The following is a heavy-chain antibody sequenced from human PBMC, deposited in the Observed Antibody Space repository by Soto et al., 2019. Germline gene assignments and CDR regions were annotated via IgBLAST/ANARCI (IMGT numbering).Heavy chain of an antibody. J-gene: IGHJ4*02. CDR2: INAGNGNT. CDR1: GYTFTSYA. D-gene: IGHD3-3*01. CDR3: ARATGRDYDFWSGYYTEFDY. V-gene: IGHV1-3*01. Sequence: ASVKVSCKASGYTFTSYAMHWVRQAPGQRLEWMGWINAGNGNTKYSQKFQGRVTITRDTSASTAYMEPSSLRSEDTAVYYCARATGRDYDFWSGYYTEFDYWGQGTLVTVSS.